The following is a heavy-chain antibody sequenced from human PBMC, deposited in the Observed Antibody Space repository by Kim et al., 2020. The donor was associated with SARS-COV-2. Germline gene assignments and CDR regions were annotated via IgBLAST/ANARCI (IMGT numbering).Heavy chain of an antibody. V-gene: IGHV1-3*01. CDR2: INAGNGNT. J-gene: IGHJ6*02. D-gene: IGHD3-10*01. CDR3: ARDRVLLRFGELLAGGMDV. Sequence: ASVKVSCKASGYTFTSYAMHWVRQAPGQRLEWMGWINAGNGNTKYSQKFQGRVTITRDTSASTAYMELSSLRSEDTAEYYCARDRVLLRFGELLAGGMDVWAQGTTVTVSS. CDR1: GYTFTSYA.